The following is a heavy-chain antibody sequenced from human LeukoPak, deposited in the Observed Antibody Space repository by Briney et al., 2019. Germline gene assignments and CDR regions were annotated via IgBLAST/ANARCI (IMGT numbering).Heavy chain of an antibody. D-gene: IGHD3-22*01. CDR3: VPTYYYDSSGRNAFDI. J-gene: IGHJ3*02. V-gene: IGHV1-69*05. CDR2: VIPIFGTA. Sequence: SVKVSCKASGGTFSSYAISWLRQAPGQRLEWMGRVIPIFGTANYAQKFQRRVTITTDESTSTAYMELSSLRSEDTAVYYCVPTYYYDSSGRNAFDIWGQGTMVTVSS. CDR1: GGTFSSYA.